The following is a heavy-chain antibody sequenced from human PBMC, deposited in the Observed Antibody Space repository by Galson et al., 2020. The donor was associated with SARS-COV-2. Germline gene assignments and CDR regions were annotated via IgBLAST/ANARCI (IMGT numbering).Heavy chain of an antibody. CDR3: AKDGVRGVIITSNNWFDP. CDR1: GFTFDDYT. D-gene: IGHD3-10*01. V-gene: IGHV3-43*01. Sequence: GESLKISCAASGFTFDDYTMHWVRQAPGKGLEWVSLISWDGGSTYYADSVKGRFTISRDNSKNSLYLQMNSLRTEDTALYYCAKDGVRGVIITSNNWFDPWGQGTLVTVSS. CDR2: ISWDGGST. J-gene: IGHJ5*02.